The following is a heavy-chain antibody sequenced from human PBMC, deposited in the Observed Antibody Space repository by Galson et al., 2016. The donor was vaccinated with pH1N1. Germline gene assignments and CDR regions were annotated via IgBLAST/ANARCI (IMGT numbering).Heavy chain of an antibody. D-gene: IGHD1-26*01. CDR2: LYSGGDT. CDR3: ARGEFVVGEGWYNGFDV. V-gene: IGHV3-53*01. Sequence: SLRLSCAASGISVSSNYMNWVRQAPGKGLEWVSVLYSGGDTDYADSVKGRFTISRDISKNTLYLQMNSLRVEDAAVYSCARGEFVVGEGWYNGFDVWGHGTTVTVSS. J-gene: IGHJ6*02. CDR1: GISVSSNY.